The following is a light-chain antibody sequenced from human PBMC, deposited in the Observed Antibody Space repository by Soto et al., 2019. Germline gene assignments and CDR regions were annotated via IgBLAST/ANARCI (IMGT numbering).Light chain of an antibody. J-gene: IGLJ2*01. V-gene: IGLV1-40*01. CDR3: QSYDSSLSAL. CDR1: SSNIGAGYD. Sequence: QSVLTQPPSVSGALGQRVTISCTGSSSNIGAGYDVHWYQQLPGTASKLLIYGNNNRPSGVPDRFSGSKSGTSASLTITGLQAEDEADYYCQSYDSSLSALFGGGTKVTVL. CDR2: GNN.